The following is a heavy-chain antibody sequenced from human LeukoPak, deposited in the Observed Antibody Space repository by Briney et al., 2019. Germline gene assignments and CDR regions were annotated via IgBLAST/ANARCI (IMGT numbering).Heavy chain of an antibody. Sequence: GGSLKLSCTASGFTFSAYAMMWVRQAPGKGPEWVSAIRGGGGSAFYADSVKGRFTISRDNSKYTLFLQMNSLRAEDTAVYYCARDPNGDYIGAFDMWGPGTMVTVSS. CDR2: IRGGGGSA. J-gene: IGHJ3*02. CDR3: ARDPNGDYIGAFDM. D-gene: IGHD4-17*01. V-gene: IGHV3-23*01. CDR1: GFTFSAYA.